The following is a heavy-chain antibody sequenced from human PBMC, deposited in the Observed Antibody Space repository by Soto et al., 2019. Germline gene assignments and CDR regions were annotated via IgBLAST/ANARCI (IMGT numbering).Heavy chain of an antibody. CDR1: GGTFSSYA. CDR3: AWYYSDGTGYYNVDY. J-gene: IGHJ4*02. CDR2: IIPIFGTG. Sequence: QVQLVQSGAEVKKPGSSVKVSCKASGGTFSSYAISWVRQAPGQGLEWMGGIIPIFGTGSYAQRFQGRITITADESTKTVYMELSSLRSEDTAMYYCAWYYSDGTGYYNVDYWGQGTLVTVSS. D-gene: IGHD3-22*01. V-gene: IGHV1-69*12.